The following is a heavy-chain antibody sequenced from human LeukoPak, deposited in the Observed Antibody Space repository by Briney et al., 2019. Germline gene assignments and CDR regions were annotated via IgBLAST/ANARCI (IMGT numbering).Heavy chain of an antibody. D-gene: IGHD3-22*01. Sequence: KPSETLSLTCAVYGGSFSGYYWSWIRQPPGKGLEWIGEINHSGSTNYNPSLKSRVTISVDTSKNQFSLKLSSVTAADTAVYFFARGPPTDYYDSSGFYYVFDYWGQGTLVTVSS. V-gene: IGHV4-34*01. CDR3: ARGPPTDYYDSSGFYYVFDY. CDR2: INHSGST. J-gene: IGHJ4*02. CDR1: GGSFSGYY.